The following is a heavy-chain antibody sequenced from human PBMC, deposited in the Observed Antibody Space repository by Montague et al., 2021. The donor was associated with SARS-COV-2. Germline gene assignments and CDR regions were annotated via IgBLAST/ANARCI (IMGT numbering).Heavy chain of an antibody. D-gene: IGHD2-15*01. Sequence: SETLSLTCTVYYGSFSGYYWSWIRQAPGKGLEWIGEINHSGTTNYNPSLKSRVTMSVDTSKNQFSLKLSSVTAADTAVYYCARDPRAVVAATLNNWFDPWGQGTLVTVSS. J-gene: IGHJ5*02. CDR2: INHSGTT. CDR1: YGSFSGYY. V-gene: IGHV4-34*01. CDR3: ARDPRAVVAATLNNWFDP.